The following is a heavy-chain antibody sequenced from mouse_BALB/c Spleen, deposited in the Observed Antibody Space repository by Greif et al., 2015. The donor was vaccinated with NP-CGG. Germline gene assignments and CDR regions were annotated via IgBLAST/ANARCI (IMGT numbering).Heavy chain of an antibody. D-gene: IGHD2-4*01. Sequence: VQLQQSGAELVKPGASVKLSCTASGFNIKDTYMHWVKQRPEQGLEWIGRIDPANGNTKYDPKFQGKATITADTSSNTAYLQPSSLTSEDTAVYYCARFPYDYDVGYWGQGTLVTVSA. V-gene: IGHV14-3*02. CDR3: ARFPYDYDVGY. CDR1: GFNIKDTY. CDR2: IDPANGNT. J-gene: IGHJ3*01.